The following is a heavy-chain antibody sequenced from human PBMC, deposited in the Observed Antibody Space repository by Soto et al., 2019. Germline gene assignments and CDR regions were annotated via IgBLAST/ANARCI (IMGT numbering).Heavy chain of an antibody. CDR2: LSGSGGST. CDR3: AKGSSGWYSFGFDP. CDR1: GFTFSTYA. Sequence: EVQLLESGGGLVQSGGSLRLSCVASGFTFSTYAMNWVRQAPGKGLEWVSALSGSGGSTFYADSVKGRFTISRDNSTNTLFLQMNSLRAEDTAVYYCAKGSSGWYSFGFDPWGQGTLVTVSS. D-gene: IGHD6-19*01. V-gene: IGHV3-23*01. J-gene: IGHJ5*02.